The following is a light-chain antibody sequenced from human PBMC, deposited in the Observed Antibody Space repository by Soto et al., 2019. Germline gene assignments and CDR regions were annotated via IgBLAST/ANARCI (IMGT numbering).Light chain of an antibody. CDR1: QRLLHITGETF. J-gene: IGKJ5*01. Sequence: DVVMTQTPRSRSAAPGRAGSISCKSSQRLLHITGETFLFWYLQKPGQSPQLLIYEVSTRVSGVPDRFSGSGSGTDFTLEISRVETDDVGIYYCMQSTQLPPTFGQGTRLEIK. CDR2: EVS. V-gene: IGKV2D-29*02. CDR3: MQSTQLPPT.